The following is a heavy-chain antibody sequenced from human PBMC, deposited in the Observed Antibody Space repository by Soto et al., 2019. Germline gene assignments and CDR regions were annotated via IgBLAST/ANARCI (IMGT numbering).Heavy chain of an antibody. CDR1: GYRLTNHG. D-gene: IGHD2-2*01. CDR3: AREFYHLAYYFDQ. Sequence: ASVKVSCKASGYRLTNHGISWGRQAPGQGLEWMGWISGNDGKTKYARKFQGRVTMTTDTSTSTAYMEVRSLRSDDTAVYYCAREFYHLAYYFDQWGQGTLVTVSS. CDR2: ISGNDGKT. J-gene: IGHJ4*02. V-gene: IGHV1-18*01.